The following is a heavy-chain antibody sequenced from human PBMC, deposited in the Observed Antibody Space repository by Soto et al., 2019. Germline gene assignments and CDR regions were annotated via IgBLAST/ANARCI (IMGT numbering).Heavy chain of an antibody. Sequence: ASVKVSCKASGYTFTSYGLHWVRQAPGQRLEWMGWINAGNGNTKYSQKFQGRVTITRDTSASTVYMGLSSLRSEDTAVYYCASNHPGATRYGMEVWRQGTTGTVSS. J-gene: IGHJ6*01. V-gene: IGHV1-3*01. CDR2: INAGNGNT. D-gene: IGHD1-26*01. CDR1: GYTFTSYG. CDR3: ASNHPGATRYGMEV.